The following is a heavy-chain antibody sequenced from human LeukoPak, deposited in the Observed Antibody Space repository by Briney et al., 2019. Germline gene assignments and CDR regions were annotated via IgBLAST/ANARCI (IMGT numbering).Heavy chain of an antibody. D-gene: IGHD5-12*01. Sequence: SETLSLTCTVSGGSISSGSYYWSWIRQPAGKGLEWIGRIYTSGSTNYNSSLKSRVTISVDTSKNQFSLKLSSVTAADTAVYYCARDADIVATMDYYFDYWGQGTLVTVSS. CDR1: GGSISSGSYY. CDR2: IYTSGST. V-gene: IGHV4-61*02. J-gene: IGHJ4*02. CDR3: ARDADIVATMDYYFDY.